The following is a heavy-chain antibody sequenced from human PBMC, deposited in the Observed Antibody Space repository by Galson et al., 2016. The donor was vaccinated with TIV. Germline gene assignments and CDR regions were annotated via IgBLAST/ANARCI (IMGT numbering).Heavy chain of an antibody. CDR1: GYTFTSYD. V-gene: IGHV1-8*01. J-gene: IGHJ2*01. Sequence: SVKVSCKASGYTFTSYDIHWVRQATGQGLEWMGWMNPNSANTGFAQKFQGRVTMTRNTSITTAYMELSRLRSEDTAVYYCARGPLDYSASSGFCCYFDLWDRGTLLTVSA. CDR2: MNPNSANT. D-gene: IGHD3-22*01. CDR3: ARGPLDYSASSGFCCYFDL.